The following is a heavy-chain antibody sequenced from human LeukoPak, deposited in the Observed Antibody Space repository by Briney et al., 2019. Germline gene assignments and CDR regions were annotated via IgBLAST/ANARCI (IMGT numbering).Heavy chain of an antibody. CDR2: ISGSCGST. CDR1: GFTFSSYA. D-gene: IGHD3-16*02. J-gene: IGHJ4*02. Sequence: GGSLRLSCAASGFTFSSYAMSWVRQAPGKGLEGVSAISGSCGSTYYADFVKGRFTISRDNYKNTLYLQMNSLRAEDTAVYYCAKDQVGGTFIMITLGGVIDMHFDYWGQGTLVTVPS. CDR3: AKDQVGGTFIMITLGGVIDMHFDY. V-gene: IGHV3-23*01.